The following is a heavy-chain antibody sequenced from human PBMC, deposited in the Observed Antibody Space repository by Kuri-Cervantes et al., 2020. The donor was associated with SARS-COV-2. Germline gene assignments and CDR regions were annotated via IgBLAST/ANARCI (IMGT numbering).Heavy chain of an antibody. CDR3: ARGQGATRGVFYYYMDV. J-gene: IGHJ6*03. CDR2: INHSGST. D-gene: IGHD1/OR15-1a*01. CDR1: GGSFSGYY. V-gene: IGHV4-34*01. Sequence: LRLSFDVYGGSFSGYYWSWIRQPPGKGLEWIGEINHSGSTNYNPSLKSRVTISLDTSKNQFSIKLSSVTAADTAVYYCARGQGATRGVFYYYMDVWGKGTTVTVSS.